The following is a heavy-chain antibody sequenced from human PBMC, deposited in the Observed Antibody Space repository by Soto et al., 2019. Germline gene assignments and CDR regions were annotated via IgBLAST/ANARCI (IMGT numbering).Heavy chain of an antibody. D-gene: IGHD1-7*01. CDR1: GGSISSGGYY. J-gene: IGHJ4*02. V-gene: IGHV4-31*03. CDR3: ATMGTPATGLYYFDY. Sequence: SETLSLTCTVSGGSISSGGYYWSWIRQHPGKGLEWIGYIYYSGSAYYNPSLKSRVTISVDTSKNQFSLRLSSVTAADTAVYYCATMGTPATGLYYFDYWGQGTLVTVSS. CDR2: IYYSGSA.